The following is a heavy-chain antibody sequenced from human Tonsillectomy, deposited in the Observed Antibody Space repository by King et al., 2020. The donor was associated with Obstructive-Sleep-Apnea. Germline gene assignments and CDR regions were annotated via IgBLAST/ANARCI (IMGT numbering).Heavy chain of an antibody. CDR2: ISWNSGSI. CDR3: AKDRSGSQSGYGMDV. V-gene: IGHV3-9*01. Sequence: VQLVESGGGLVQPGRSLRLSCAASGFTFDDYAMHWVRQAPGKGLEWVSGISWNSGSIGYADSVKGRFTISRDNAKNSLYLQMNSLSGEDTALYYCAKDRSGSQSGYGMDVWGQGTTVTVSS. CDR1: GFTFDDYA. J-gene: IGHJ6*02. D-gene: IGHD1-26*01.